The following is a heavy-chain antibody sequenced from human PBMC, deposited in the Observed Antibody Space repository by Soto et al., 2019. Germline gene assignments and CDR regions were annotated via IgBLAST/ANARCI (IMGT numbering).Heavy chain of an antibody. CDR3: ARHGVRGYSYGHY. Sequence: QLQLQESGPGLVKPSETLSLTCTVSGGSISSSSYYWGWIRQPPGKGLEWIGSIYYSGSTYYNPSLKSRVTISVDTSKNQFSLKLSSVTAADTAVYYCARHGVRGYSYGHYWGQGTLVTVSS. CDR1: GGSISSSSYY. J-gene: IGHJ4*02. V-gene: IGHV4-39*01. D-gene: IGHD5-18*01. CDR2: IYYSGST.